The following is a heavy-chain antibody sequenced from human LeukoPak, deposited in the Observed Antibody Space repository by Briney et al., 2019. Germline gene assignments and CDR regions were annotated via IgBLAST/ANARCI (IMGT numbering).Heavy chain of an antibody. CDR1: GYTFTGYY. CDR3: ASSPLPYYDILTGYPSQSFDY. V-gene: IGHV1-2*02. J-gene: IGHJ4*02. CDR2: INPNSGGT. Sequence: SVKVSCKASGYTFTGYYMHWVRQAPGQGLEWMGWINPNSGGTNYAQKFQGRVTMTRDTSISTAYMELSRLRSDDTAVYYCASSPLPYYDILTGYPSQSFDYWGQGTLVTVSS. D-gene: IGHD3-9*01.